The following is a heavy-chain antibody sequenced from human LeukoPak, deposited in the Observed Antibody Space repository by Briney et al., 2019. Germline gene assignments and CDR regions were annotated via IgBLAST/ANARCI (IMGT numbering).Heavy chain of an antibody. CDR1: GGSISSYY. J-gene: IGHJ4*02. V-gene: IGHV4-59*01. D-gene: IGHD6-13*01. CDR3: AGGSSWYFDY. Sequence: SETLSLTCTVSGGSISSYYWSWIRQPPGKGLEWIGYIYYSGSTNYNPSLKSLVTISVDTSKNQFSLKLSSVTAADTAVYYCAGGSSWYFDYWGQGTLVTVSS. CDR2: IYYSGST.